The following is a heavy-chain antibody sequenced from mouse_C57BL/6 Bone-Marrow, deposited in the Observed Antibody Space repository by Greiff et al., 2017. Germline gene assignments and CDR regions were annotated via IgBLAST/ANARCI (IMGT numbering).Heavy chain of an antibody. Sequence: EVQLQQSGPELVKPGASVKISCKASGYSFTDYNMNWVKQSNGKSLEWIGVINPNYGTTSYNQKFKGKATLTVDQSSSTAYMQLSSLTSEDSAVYYCTRRDGSSYWYFDVWGTGTTVTVSS. CDR1: GYSFTDYN. D-gene: IGHD1-1*01. CDR3: TRRDGSSYWYFDV. J-gene: IGHJ1*03. V-gene: IGHV1-39*01. CDR2: INPNYGTT.